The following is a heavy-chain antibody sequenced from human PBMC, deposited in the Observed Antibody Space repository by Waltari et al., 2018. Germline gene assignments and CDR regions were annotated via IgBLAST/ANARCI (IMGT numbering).Heavy chain of an antibody. V-gene: IGHV4-39*07. D-gene: IGHD4-17*01. Sequence: QLQLQESGPGLVKPSETLSLTCTVSGGSISSSSYYWGWIRTPPGKGLEWIGSIYYSGSTYYNPAIKSRGTRSVDTSKNQLSLTLRPVTAADTAVYDCAREKGDYGDYDYYYGMDVRGQGTTVTVSS. J-gene: IGHJ6*02. CDR3: AREKGDYGDYDYYYGMDV. CDR2: IYYSGST. CDR1: GGSISSSSYY.